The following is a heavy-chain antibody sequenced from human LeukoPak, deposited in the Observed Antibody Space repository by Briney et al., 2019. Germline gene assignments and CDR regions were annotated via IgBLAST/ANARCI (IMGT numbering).Heavy chain of an antibody. Sequence: PGGSLRLSCAASGFTFDNFAMAWVRQAPRKGVEWVSAITGSATRRYYADSFKDRFTISRDDSKTTLFLQMDSLRAEDTALYYCAKVSSRITISGRLDYWGRGTLVTVSS. CDR2: ITGSATRR. V-gene: IGHV3-23*01. CDR1: GFTFDNFA. J-gene: IGHJ4*02. CDR3: AKVSSRITISGRLDY. D-gene: IGHD3-3*01.